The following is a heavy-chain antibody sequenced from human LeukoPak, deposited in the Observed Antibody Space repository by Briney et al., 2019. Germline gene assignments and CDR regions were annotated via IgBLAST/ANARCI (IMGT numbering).Heavy chain of an antibody. J-gene: IGHJ5*02. Sequence: SETLSLTCTVSGGSISSYYWSWIRQPAGKGLEWIGRIYTSGSTNYNPSLKSRVTMSVDTSKNQFSLKLSSVTAADTAVYYCARDKRVAAAGFWFDPWGQGTLVTVSS. D-gene: IGHD6-13*01. CDR1: GGSISSYY. CDR3: ARDKRVAAAGFWFDP. V-gene: IGHV4-4*07. CDR2: IYTSGST.